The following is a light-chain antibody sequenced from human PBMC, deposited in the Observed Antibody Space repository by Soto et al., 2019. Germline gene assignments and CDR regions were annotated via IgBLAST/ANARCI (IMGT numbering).Light chain of an antibody. V-gene: IGLV2-23*01. CDR1: SSDVGSYSL. J-gene: IGLJ1*01. Sequence: QCARNHPVSVSGSAGHSISISCTGTSSDVGSYSLLSWYQHHPGKAPKLIIYEDIKGPSGVSNRFSGSKSGNTASLRISRLQAEDEADYYCYTYAGGSTYLFGTGTKVTVL. CDR3: YTYAGGSTYL. CDR2: EDI.